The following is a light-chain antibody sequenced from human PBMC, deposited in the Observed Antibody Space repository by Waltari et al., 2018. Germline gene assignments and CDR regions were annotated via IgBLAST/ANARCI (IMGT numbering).Light chain of an antibody. J-gene: IGLJ3*02. V-gene: IGLV1-40*01. Sequence: QSVLTQPPSVSGAPGQRVTISCTGSSPNIGARYDVHWYQQLPGTAPKLLIYGNSNRPSGVPDRFSGSKSGTSASLAITGLQAEDEADYYCQSYDNNLGGSRVFGGGTRLTVL. CDR3: QSYDNNLGGSRV. CDR2: GNS. CDR1: SPNIGARYD.